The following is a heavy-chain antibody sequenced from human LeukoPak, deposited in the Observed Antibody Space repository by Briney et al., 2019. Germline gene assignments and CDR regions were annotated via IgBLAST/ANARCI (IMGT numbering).Heavy chain of an antibody. CDR3: AREYDFWSGEVDYYYYMDV. Sequence: PGGSLRLSCAASGFTFSSYSMNWVRQAPGKGLEWASSISSSSSYIYYADSVKGRFTISRDNAKNSLYLQMNSLRAEDTAAYYCAREYDFWSGEVDYYYYMDVWGKGTTVTVSS. V-gene: IGHV3-21*01. D-gene: IGHD3-3*01. CDR1: GFTFSSYS. J-gene: IGHJ6*03. CDR2: ISSSSSYI.